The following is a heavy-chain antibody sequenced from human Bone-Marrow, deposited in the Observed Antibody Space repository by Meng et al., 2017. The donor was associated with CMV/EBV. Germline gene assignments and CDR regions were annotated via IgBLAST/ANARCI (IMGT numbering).Heavy chain of an antibody. CDR2: INPSGGST. V-gene: IGHV1-46*01. J-gene: IGHJ4*02. D-gene: IGHD3-10*01. Sequence: ASVKVSCKASGYTFTSYYMHWVRQAPGQGLEWMGIINPSGGSTSYAQKFQGRVTMTRDTSTSTVYMELSSLRSEDTAVYYCARTKFGELGAYYFDYWGQGTLVTVSS. CDR3: ARTKFGELGAYYFDY. CDR1: GYTFTSYY.